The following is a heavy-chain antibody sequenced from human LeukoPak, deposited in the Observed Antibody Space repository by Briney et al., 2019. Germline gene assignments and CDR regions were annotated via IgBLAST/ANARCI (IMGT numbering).Heavy chain of an antibody. CDR1: GGSISSYY. CDR3: ARAGNTYYYDSSGYKAQIHDY. J-gene: IGHJ4*02. D-gene: IGHD3-22*01. CDR2: IYYSGST. Sequence: SETLSLTCTVSGGSISSYYWSWIRQPPGKGLEWIGYIYYSGSTNYNPSLKSRVTISVDTSKNQFSLKLSSVTAADTAVYYCARAGNTYYYDSSGYKAQIHDYWGQGTLVTVSS. V-gene: IGHV4-59*01.